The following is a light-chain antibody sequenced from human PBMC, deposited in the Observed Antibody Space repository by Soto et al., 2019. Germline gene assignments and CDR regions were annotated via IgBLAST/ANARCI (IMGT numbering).Light chain of an antibody. CDR1: SSNIGSNT. CDR2: SNN. J-gene: IGLJ1*01. CDR3: AAWDDSLNGRGV. V-gene: IGLV1-44*01. Sequence: QSVLTQPPSASGTPGQRVTISCSGSSSNIGSNTVNWYQQLPGTAPKLLIYSNNQRPSGVPDRFPGSKSGTSASLAISGLQSEDEADYYCAAWDDSLNGRGVFGTGTKVTVL.